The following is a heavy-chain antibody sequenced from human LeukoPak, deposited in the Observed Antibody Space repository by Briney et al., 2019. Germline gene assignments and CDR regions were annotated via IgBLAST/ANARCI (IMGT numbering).Heavy chain of an antibody. D-gene: IGHD6-13*01. CDR2: IWYDGTNK. V-gene: IGHV3-33*01. CDR1: GFSFSSYG. J-gene: IGHJ5*02. CDR3: VRDYRGRDLIAAGAGNWFDP. Sequence: PGGSLRLSCVASGFSFSSYGMHWVRQAPGKGLEWVAVIWYDGTNKYYADSVKGRFTISRDNSKNTLFLQMNSLRAEDTAVYYCVRDYRGRDLIAAGAGNWFDPWGQGTLVTVSS.